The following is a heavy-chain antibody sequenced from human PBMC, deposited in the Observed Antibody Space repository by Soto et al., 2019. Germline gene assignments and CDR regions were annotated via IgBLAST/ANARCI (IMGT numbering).Heavy chain of an antibody. CDR1: GFTFSSYS. J-gene: IGHJ6*03. Sequence: GGSLRLSCAASGFTFSSYSMNWVRQAPGKGLEWVSYISSSSSTIYYADSVKGRFTISRDNAKNSLYLQMNSLRAEDTAVYYCARGTRELELPYYYYYMDVWGKGTTVTVSS. V-gene: IGHV3-48*01. CDR3: ARGTRELELPYYYYYMDV. D-gene: IGHD1-7*01. CDR2: ISSSSSTI.